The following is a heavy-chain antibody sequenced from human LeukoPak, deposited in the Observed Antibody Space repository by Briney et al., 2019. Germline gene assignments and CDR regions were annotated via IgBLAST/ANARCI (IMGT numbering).Heavy chain of an antibody. CDR3: ARAVAGAPEYFQH. CDR1: GYRFNYW. Sequence: MPGESLKISCKGSGYRFNYWIGWVRQMPGKGLEWMGVIYPGDSDTRYSPSFQGQVTISADKSISTAYLQWSSLKASDTAMYYCARAVAGAPEYFQHWGQGTLVTVSS. J-gene: IGHJ1*01. D-gene: IGHD6-19*01. V-gene: IGHV5-51*01. CDR2: IYPGDSDT.